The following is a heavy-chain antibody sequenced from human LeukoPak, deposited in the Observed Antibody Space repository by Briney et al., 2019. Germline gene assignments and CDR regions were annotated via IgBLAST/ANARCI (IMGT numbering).Heavy chain of an antibody. CDR3: VRGGGSIRHSYYYYVDV. CDR2: ITWNGGSA. D-gene: IGHD2-15*01. V-gene: IGHV3-20*04. Sequence: GGSLRLSCAASGFSFNNYGMSWVRQAPGQGPEWVSGITWNGGSADYAASVKGRFTISRDNARNSLYLQMNSLRDEDTALYYCVRGGGSIRHSYYYYVDVWGKGTSVTVSS. CDR1: GFSFNNYG. J-gene: IGHJ6*03.